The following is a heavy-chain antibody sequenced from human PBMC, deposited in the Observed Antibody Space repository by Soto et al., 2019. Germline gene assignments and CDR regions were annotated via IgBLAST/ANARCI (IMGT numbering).Heavy chain of an antibody. CDR3: AKSLLDYHLETIPDHPFDQ. D-gene: IGHD3-10*01. J-gene: IGHJ4*02. CDR2: LSSSGAGA. Sequence: PGGSLRLSCAISGFTLSSYAMSWVRQAPGKGLEWITSLSSSGAGAYYADSVKGRFTISRDNSRNTLFLQMNSLKAEDTAIYFCAKSLLDYHLETIPDHPFDQWGQGTLVTVS. V-gene: IGHV3-23*01. CDR1: GFTLSSYA.